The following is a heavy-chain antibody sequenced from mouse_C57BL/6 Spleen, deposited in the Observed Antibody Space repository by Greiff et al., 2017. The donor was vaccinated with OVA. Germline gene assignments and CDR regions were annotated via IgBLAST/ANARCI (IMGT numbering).Heavy chain of an antibody. J-gene: IGHJ4*01. CDR1: GYTFTSYW. D-gene: IGHD1-1*01. CDR2: INPSNGGT. Sequence: QAQLQQPGPEPVKPGDSVKMSCKASGYTFTSYWLHWVKQRPGQGLEWIGNINPSNGGTNCNEKFKSKATLTVDKSSSTAYMQLSSLTSEDSAVYYCARSGGYYGSRGDYYAMDYWGQGTSVTVSS. CDR3: ARSGGYYGSRGDYYAMDY. V-gene: IGHV1-53*01.